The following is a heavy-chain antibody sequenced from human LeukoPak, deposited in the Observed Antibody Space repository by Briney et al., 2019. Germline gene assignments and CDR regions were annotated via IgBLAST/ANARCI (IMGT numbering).Heavy chain of an antibody. D-gene: IGHD3-3*01. CDR3: ARHWRLAYYFDY. V-gene: IGHV4-34*01. J-gene: IGHJ4*02. CDR2: INHSGST. CDR1: GGSISSYY. Sequence: SETLSLTCTVSGGSISSYYWSWIRQPPGKGLEWIGEINHSGSTNYNPSLKSRVTISVDTSKNQFSLKLSSVTAADTAVYYCARHWRLAYYFDYWGQGTLVTVSS.